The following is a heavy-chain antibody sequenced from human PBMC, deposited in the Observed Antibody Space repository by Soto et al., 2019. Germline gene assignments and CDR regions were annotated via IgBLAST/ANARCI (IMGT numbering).Heavy chain of an antibody. J-gene: IGHJ3*02. Sequence: QVQLVQSGAEVKKPGASVKVSCKASGYTFTSYDINWVRQATGQGLEWMGWMNPNSGNTGYAKKFQGRFTMTRITARSNAYMELIRLRSENAAVYYCARADSVLVPASDVLAFDIWGQGTMVTVSS. D-gene: IGHD2-2*01. V-gene: IGHV1-8*01. CDR3: ARADSVLVPASDVLAFDI. CDR2: MNPNSGNT. CDR1: GYTFTSYD.